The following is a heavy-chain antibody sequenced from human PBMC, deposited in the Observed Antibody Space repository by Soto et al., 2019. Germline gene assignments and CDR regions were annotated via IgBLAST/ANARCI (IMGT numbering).Heavy chain of an antibody. J-gene: IGHJ3*02. CDR2: IGTAGDP. CDR1: GFTFSSYD. D-gene: IGHD3-9*01. V-gene: IGHV3-13*05. CDR3: ARETRHYDILTGYSGGAFDI. Sequence: EVQLVESGGGLVQPGGSLRLSCAASGFTFSSYDMHWVRQATGKGLEWVSAIGTAGDPYYPGSVKGRFTISRENAKNSLYLQMNSLRAGDTAVDYCARETRHYDILTGYSGGAFDIWGQGTMVTVSS.